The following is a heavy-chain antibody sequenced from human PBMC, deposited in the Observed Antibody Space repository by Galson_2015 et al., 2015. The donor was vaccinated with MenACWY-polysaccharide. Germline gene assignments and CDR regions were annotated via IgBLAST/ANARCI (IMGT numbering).Heavy chain of an antibody. CDR3: AKDMHYDFWSGILGMDV. V-gene: IGHV3-30*18. D-gene: IGHD3-3*01. J-gene: IGHJ6*02. CDR1: GFTFSSYG. CDR2: ISYDGSNK. Sequence: SLSLSCAASGFTFSSYGMHWVRQAPGKGLEWVAVISYDGSNKYYADSVKGRFTISRDNSKNTLYLQMNSLRAEDTAVYYCAKDMHYDFWSGILGMDVGGQGTTGTVSS.